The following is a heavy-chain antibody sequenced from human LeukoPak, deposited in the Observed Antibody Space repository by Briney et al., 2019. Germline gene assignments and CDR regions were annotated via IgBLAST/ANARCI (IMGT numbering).Heavy chain of an antibody. V-gene: IGHV4-39*01. Sequence: SETLSLTCTVSGGSISSGSYYWGWIRQPPGKGLEWIGSIYYSGITHYKPSLKSRVTISADTSKNQFSLKLSSVTAADTAVYYCARRGDPWGQGTLATVSS. D-gene: IGHD3-16*01. CDR2: IYYSGIT. CDR1: GGSISSGSYY. CDR3: ARRGDP. J-gene: IGHJ5*02.